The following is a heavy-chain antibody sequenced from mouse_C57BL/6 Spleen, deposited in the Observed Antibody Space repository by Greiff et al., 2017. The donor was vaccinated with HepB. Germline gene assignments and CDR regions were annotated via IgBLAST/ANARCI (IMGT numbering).Heavy chain of an antibody. Sequence: QVQLQQPGAELVKPGASVKLSCKASGYTFTSYWMHWVKQRPGQGLEWIGMIHPNSGSTNYNEKFKSKATLTVDKSSSTAYMQLSSLTSEDSAVYCCARSRLLYAMDYWGQGTSVTVSS. CDR2: IHPNSGST. V-gene: IGHV1-64*01. D-gene: IGHD2-3*01. CDR3: ARSRLLYAMDY. J-gene: IGHJ4*01. CDR1: GYTFTSYW.